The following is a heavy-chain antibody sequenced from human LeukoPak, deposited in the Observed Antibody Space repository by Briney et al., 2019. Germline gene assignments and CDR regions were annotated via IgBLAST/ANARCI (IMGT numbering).Heavy chain of an antibody. CDR1: GYTFTSYY. D-gene: IGHD2-8*01. J-gene: IGHJ5*02. CDR3: ARDPDKWRFDP. CDR2: INPSGGST. Sequence: ASVKVSCKASGYTFTSYYIHWVRQAPGQGLEWMGIINPSGGSTSYAQKFQGRVTMTRDTSISTAYMELSRLRSDDTAVYYCARDPDKWRFDPWGQGTLVTVSS. V-gene: IGHV1-46*01.